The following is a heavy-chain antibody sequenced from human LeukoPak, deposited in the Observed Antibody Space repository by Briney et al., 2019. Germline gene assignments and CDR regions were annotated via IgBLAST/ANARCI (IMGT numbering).Heavy chain of an antibody. Sequence: GGSLRLSCAASGFTFSSYAMGWVRQAPGKGLEWVSAISGSGGSTYHADSVKGRFTISRDNSKNTLYLQMNSLRAEDTAVYYCAENYYDSSGYYYFWAFDIWGQGTMVTVSS. J-gene: IGHJ3*02. CDR2: ISGSGGST. D-gene: IGHD3-22*01. CDR3: AENYYDSSGYYYFWAFDI. CDR1: GFTFSSYA. V-gene: IGHV3-23*01.